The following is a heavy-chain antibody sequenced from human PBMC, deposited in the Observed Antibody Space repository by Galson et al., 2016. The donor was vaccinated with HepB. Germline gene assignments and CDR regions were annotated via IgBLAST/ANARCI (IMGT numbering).Heavy chain of an antibody. Sequence: SLRLSCAASGLTFSSYAMCWVRQAPGKGLEWVSSISSRGGRTYYTDSVKGRFTVSRDNSKNTLYVQMNTLRAEDTAVYYCAKGFRPYRSGWERLFEHSYHYYGMDVWGQGTTVTVSS. CDR2: ISSRGGRT. CDR3: AKGFRPYRSGWERLFEHSYHYYGMDV. CDR1: GLTFSSYA. J-gene: IGHJ6*02. V-gene: IGHV3-23*01. D-gene: IGHD6-19*01.